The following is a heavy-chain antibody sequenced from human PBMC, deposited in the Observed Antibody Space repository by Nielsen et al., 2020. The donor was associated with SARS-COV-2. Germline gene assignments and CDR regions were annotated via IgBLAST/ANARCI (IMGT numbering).Heavy chain of an antibody. D-gene: IGHD5-24*01. V-gene: IGHV1-18*01. CDR2: ISAYNGNT. CDR3: ARARRDGYKQMVDAFDI. CDR1: GYTFTSYG. J-gene: IGHJ3*02. Sequence: ASVKVSCKASGYTFTSYGISWVRQAPGQGLEWMGWISAYNGNTNYAQKLQGRVTMTTDTSTSTAYMELRSLRSDDTAVYYCARARRDGYKQMVDAFDIWGQGTMVTVSS.